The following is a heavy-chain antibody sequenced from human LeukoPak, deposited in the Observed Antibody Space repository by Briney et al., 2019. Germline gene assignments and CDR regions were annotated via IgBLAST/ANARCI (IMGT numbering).Heavy chain of an antibody. V-gene: IGHV4-30-4*08. D-gene: IGHD3-10*01. CDR3: ARLGLLYYFDY. CDR2: IYYSGST. Sequence: PSETLSLTCTVSGGSITSGAYCWSWIRQPPGKGLEWIGYIYYSGSTYYNPSLKSRVTISVDTSKNQFSLKLSSVTAADTAVYYCARLGLLYYFDYWGQGTLVTVSS. J-gene: IGHJ4*02. CDR1: GGSITSGAYC.